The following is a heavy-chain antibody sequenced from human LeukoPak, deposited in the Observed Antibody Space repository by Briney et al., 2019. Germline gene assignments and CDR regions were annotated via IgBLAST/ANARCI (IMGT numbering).Heavy chain of an antibody. CDR2: LHPDGSER. V-gene: IGHV3-7*01. Sequence: GGSLRLSCAASGFTFNDYAMTWVRQAPGKGLEWVARLHPDGSERNYVGSVEGRFTVFGDNAKSSLFLQMHSLRVEDTAVYYCARGGYSFDYLGQGTLVTVSS. CDR3: ARGGYSFDY. CDR1: GFTFNDYA. J-gene: IGHJ4*02. D-gene: IGHD5-12*01.